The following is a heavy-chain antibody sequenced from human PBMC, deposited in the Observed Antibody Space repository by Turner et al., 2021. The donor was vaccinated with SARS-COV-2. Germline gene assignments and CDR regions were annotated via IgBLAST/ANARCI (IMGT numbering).Heavy chain of an antibody. V-gene: IGHV3-23*01. D-gene: IGHD5-18*01. CDR1: GFTFRTYA. CDR3: ANSRGNSYGYDY. J-gene: IGHJ4*02. Sequence: EVQLLESGGGLVQPGGSLRLSCAAPGFTFRTYAMSWVGQAPGKGLEWVSAISGSGGSTYYADSVKGRFTISRDNSKNTLYLQMNSLRAEDTAVYYCANSRGNSYGYDYWGQGTLVTVSS. CDR2: ISGSGGST.